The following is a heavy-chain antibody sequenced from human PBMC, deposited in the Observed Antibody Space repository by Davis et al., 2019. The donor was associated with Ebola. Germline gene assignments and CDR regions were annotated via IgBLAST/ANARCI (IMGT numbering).Heavy chain of an antibody. D-gene: IGHD4-17*01. CDR3: ARVSGIDYGVDY. CDR1: GFTFSDHY. Sequence: GESQKISCAASGFTFSDHYMSWIRQAPGKGLEWVSYISSSSTYTNYADSVKGRFTISRDNAEKSLYLQMNSLRAEDTAVYYCARVSGIDYGVDYWGQGTLVTVSS. CDR2: ISSSSTYT. V-gene: IGHV3-11*06. J-gene: IGHJ4*02.